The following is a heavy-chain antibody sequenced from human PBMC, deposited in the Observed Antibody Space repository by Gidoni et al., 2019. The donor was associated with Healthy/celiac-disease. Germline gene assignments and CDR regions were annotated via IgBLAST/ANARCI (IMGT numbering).Heavy chain of an antibody. Sequence: KLQGRVTMTTDTSTSTAYMELRSLRSDDTAVYYCARARSGYDASDYWGQGTLVTVSS. J-gene: IGHJ4*02. V-gene: IGHV1-18*01. D-gene: IGHD5-12*01. CDR3: ARARSGYDASDY.